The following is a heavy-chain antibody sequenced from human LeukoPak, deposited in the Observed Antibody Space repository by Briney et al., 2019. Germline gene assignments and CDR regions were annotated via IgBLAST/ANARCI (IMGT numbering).Heavy chain of an antibody. Sequence: GASVKVSCKASGYTFTSYYMHWVRQAPGQGLEWMGWINPNSGGTNYAQKFQGRVTMTRDTSISTAYMELSRLRSDDTAVYYCARDYYDSSGSDAFDIWGQGTMVTVSS. V-gene: IGHV1-2*02. CDR2: INPNSGGT. D-gene: IGHD3-22*01. CDR3: ARDYYDSSGSDAFDI. CDR1: GYTFTSYY. J-gene: IGHJ3*02.